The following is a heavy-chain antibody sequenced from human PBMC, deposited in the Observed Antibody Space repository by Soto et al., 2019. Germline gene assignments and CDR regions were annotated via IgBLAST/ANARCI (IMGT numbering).Heavy chain of an antibody. CDR1: GDSVSSNSAA. J-gene: IGHJ6*02. CDR2: TYHRSKWYN. V-gene: IGHV6-1*01. CDR3: ARGSSWGGIDYYYGMDV. D-gene: IGHD6-13*01. Sequence: PSQTLSLTCAISGDSVSSNSAAWNWIRQSPSRGLEWLGRTYHRSKWYNDYAVSVKSRITINPDTSKNQFSLQLNSVTPEDTAVYYCARGSSWGGIDYYYGMDVWGQGTTVTSP.